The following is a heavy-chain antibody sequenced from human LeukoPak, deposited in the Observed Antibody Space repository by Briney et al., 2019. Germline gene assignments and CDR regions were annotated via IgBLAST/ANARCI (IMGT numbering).Heavy chain of an antibody. V-gene: IGHV1-69*05. CDR3: ARCSRDDSSNFYAVLHY. D-gene: IGHD3-22*01. Sequence: SVKVSCKASGGTFSSYAVSWVRLTPGQGLEWLGRIIPVFGTTTYAQKLQAKVTMTTDKSTNTVYLEISSLRADDTAVYYCARCSRDDSSNFYAVLHYWGQGTQVTVST. CDR2: IIPVFGTT. CDR1: GGTFSSYA. J-gene: IGHJ4*02.